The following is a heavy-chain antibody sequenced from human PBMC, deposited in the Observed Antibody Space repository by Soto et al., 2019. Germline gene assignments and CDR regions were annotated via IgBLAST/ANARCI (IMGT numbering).Heavy chain of an antibody. Sequence: QMHLVQSGAEVKKPGSSVKVSCKSSGGSFTYTLSWVRQAPGQGLEWMGGIIPIFGTTNYAQKFQGRVTITADESTKTAYMELSTLRSEDTAVYFCARVGGVGAPPGADYWGQGTLVTVSS. CDR2: IIPIFGTT. J-gene: IGHJ4*02. CDR3: ARVGGVGAPPGADY. CDR1: GGSFTYT. D-gene: IGHD1-26*01. V-gene: IGHV1-69*01.